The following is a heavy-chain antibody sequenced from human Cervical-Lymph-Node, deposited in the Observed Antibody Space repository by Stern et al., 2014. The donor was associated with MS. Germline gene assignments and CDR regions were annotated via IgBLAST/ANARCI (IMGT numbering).Heavy chain of an antibody. D-gene: IGHD4-11*01. CDR3: ARCRSNYHYYGMDV. CDR2: IWFDGSNK. Sequence: VQLLESGGGVVQPGRSLRLSCAASGFSFSTYGMHWVRQAPGKGLEWVAVIWFDGSNKYYADSVKGRLTISRDNSKNTLYLQMNSLRAEDTALYYCARCRSNYHYYGMDVWGQGTTVTVSS. CDR1: GFSFSTYG. V-gene: IGHV3-33*01. J-gene: IGHJ6*02.